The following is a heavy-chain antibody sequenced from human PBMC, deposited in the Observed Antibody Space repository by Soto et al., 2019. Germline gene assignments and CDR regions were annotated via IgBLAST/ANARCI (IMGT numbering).Heavy chain of an antibody. D-gene: IGHD1-26*01. CDR3: ARDLSGTGLDI. CDR1: GDSIGRFY. V-gene: IGHV4-4*07. Sequence: QVQLHESGPGLVQPSETRSLICNVSGDSIGRFYWSWLRQSAGKGREWLGRVYSTGGVTYNPALKGRVTISLDRSNHHVALEMNSVTAAYPALYFCARDLSGTGLDIWGRGTRVSVSS. CDR2: VYSTGGV. J-gene: IGHJ6*02.